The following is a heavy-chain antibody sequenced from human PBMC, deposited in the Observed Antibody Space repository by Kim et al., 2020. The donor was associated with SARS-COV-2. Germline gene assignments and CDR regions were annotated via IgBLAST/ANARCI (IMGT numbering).Heavy chain of an antibody. CDR1: GFTFSSYS. J-gene: IGHJ4*02. V-gene: IGHV3-48*04. CDR2: ISSSGGTT. Sequence: GGSLRLSCAASGFTFSSYSMNWVRQAPGKGLVWVSRISSSGGTTYYADSVKGRFTISRDNAKNTLYLQMNSLRAEDTAVYYCARGGATGTYDDFDSYCQG. D-gene: IGHD1-26*01. CDR3: ARGGATGTYDDFDS.